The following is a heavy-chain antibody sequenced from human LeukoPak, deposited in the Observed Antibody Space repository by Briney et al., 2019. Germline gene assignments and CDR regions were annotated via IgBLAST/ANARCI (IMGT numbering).Heavy chain of an antibody. CDR1: GGSISSYY. V-gene: IGHV4-4*07. CDR2: IYTSGST. Sequence: SETLSLTCTVSGGSISSYYWSWIRQPAGKGLEWIGRIYTSGSTNYNPSLKSRVTMSVDTSKNQFSLKLSSVTAADTAVYYCARGLYYYGSGSYFDYWGQGTLVTVSS. D-gene: IGHD3-10*01. CDR3: ARGLYYYGSGSYFDY. J-gene: IGHJ4*02.